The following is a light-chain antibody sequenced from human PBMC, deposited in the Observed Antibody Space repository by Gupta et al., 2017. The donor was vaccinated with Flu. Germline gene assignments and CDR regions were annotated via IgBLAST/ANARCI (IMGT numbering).Light chain of an antibody. J-gene: IGKJ4*01. CDR1: QSVSSY. Sequence: EIVLTQSPATLSLSPGERATLSCRASQSVSSYLAWYQQKPGQAPRLLIYDASNRATGIPARFSGSGSGTDFTLTIISLDPEDFAVYYWQQRSNWLTFGGGTKVEIK. CDR2: DAS. CDR3: QQRSNWLT. V-gene: IGKV3-11*01.